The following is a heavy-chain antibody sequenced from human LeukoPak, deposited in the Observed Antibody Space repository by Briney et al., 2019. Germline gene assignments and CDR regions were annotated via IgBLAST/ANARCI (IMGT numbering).Heavy chain of an antibody. CDR1: GGSISSYY. CDR2: IYYSGST. Sequence: SETLSLTCTVSGGSISSYYWSWIRQPPGKGLEWSGYIYYSGSTNYNPSLKSRVTISVDTSKNQFSLKLSSVTAADTAVYYCARLKPRQDILTGYYDYYYGMDVWGQGTTVTVSS. D-gene: IGHD3-9*01. V-gene: IGHV4-59*01. J-gene: IGHJ6*02. CDR3: ARLKPRQDILTGYYDYYYGMDV.